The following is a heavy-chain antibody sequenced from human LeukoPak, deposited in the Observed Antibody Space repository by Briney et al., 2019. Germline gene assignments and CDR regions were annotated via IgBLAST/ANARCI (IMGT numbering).Heavy chain of an antibody. CDR2: IIPILGIA. CDR1: GGTFNSYA. CDR3: ARDSDTRGFDP. J-gene: IGHJ5*02. V-gene: IGHV1-69*04. Sequence: ASVKVSCKASGGTFNSYAISWVRQAPGQGLEWMGRIIPILGIANYAQKFQGRVTITADKSTSTAYMELSSLRSEDTAVYYCARDSDTRGFDPWGQGTLVTVSS.